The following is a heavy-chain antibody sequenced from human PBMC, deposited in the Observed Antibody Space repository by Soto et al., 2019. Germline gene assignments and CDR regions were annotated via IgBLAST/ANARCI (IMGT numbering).Heavy chain of an antibody. D-gene: IGHD3-10*01. J-gene: IGHJ3*02. CDR3: ARREKHTWVLDI. CDR2: IYPGDSDT. Sequence: HGESLKISCKGSGYSFTSYWIGWVRQMPGKGLEWMGIIYPGDSDTRYSPSFRGQVTISADKSISTAYLQWSSLRASDIATYYCARREKHTWVLDIWGQGTMVTVSS. V-gene: IGHV5-51*01. CDR1: GYSFTSYW.